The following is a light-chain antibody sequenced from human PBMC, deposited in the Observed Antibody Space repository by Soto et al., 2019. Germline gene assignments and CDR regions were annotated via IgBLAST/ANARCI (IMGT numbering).Light chain of an antibody. CDR2: STS. CDR1: TGRITSGGYT. V-gene: IGLV7-43*01. Sequence: QAVVTQEPSLTVSPGGTVTLTCASSTGRITSGGYTPNWFQQKPGQAPRALIYSTSNRHSWTPARFSGSLVGGKAVLTLSGAQPEDEAEYYCLLYYGGARVFGTGTKLTVL. CDR3: LLYYGGARV. J-gene: IGLJ1*01.